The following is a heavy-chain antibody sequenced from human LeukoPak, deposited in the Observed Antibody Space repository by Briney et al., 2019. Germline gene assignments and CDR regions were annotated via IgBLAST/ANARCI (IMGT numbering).Heavy chain of an antibody. D-gene: IGHD2-2*01. V-gene: IGHV1-2*04. Sequence: ASVKVSCKASGYTFTGYYMHWVRQAPGQGLEWMGWINPNSGGTNYAQKFQGWVTMTRDTSISTAYMELSSLRSEDTAVYYCARPSYCSSTSCQEFDYWGQGTLVTVSS. CDR3: ARPSYCSSTSCQEFDY. CDR1: GYTFTGYY. CDR2: INPNSGGT. J-gene: IGHJ4*02.